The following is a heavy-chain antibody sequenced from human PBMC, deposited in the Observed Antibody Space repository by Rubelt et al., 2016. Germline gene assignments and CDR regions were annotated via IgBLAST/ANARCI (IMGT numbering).Heavy chain of an antibody. CDR1: GFTFSSYA. CDR2: ISGSGGST. Sequence: GGVVQPGGSLRLSYAASGFTFSSYAMSWVRQAPGKGLEWVSAISGSGGSTYYADSVKGRFTISRDNSKNTLYLQMNSLRAEDTAVYYFAKAQVGDGYSYGYGLDYWGQGTLVTVSS. CDR3: AKAQVGDGYSYGYGLDY. D-gene: IGHD5-18*01. V-gene: IGHV3-23*01. J-gene: IGHJ4*02.